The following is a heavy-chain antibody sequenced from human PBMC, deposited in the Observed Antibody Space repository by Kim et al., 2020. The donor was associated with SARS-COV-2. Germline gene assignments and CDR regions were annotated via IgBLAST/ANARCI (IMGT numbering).Heavy chain of an antibody. J-gene: IGHJ4*02. CDR1: TFNLDAHP. CDR2: ISGDGKNR. CDR3: ARGETSDASFYRAFDL. D-gene: IGHD2-8*01. V-gene: IGHV3-30*04. Sequence: GGSLRLSCATSTFNLDAHPMHWVRQAPGKGLEWVAGISGDGKNRYYAVSVKGRFTISKDSSTNTVFLEMTTLDTKDTAVYLCARGETSDASFYRAFDLWGQVSQVTVSS.